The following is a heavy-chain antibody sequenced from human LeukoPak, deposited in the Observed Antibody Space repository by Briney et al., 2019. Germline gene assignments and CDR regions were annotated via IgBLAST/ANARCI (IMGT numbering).Heavy chain of an antibody. CDR2: IYPGDSDT. J-gene: IGHJ3*02. V-gene: IGHV5-51*01. CDR1: GYSFTSYW. D-gene: IGHD2-15*01. Sequence: GESLKISCKGSGYSFTSYWIGWVSQMPGKGLEWMGIIYPGDSDTRYSPSFQGQVTISADKSISTAYLQWSSLKASDTAMYYCARGIVVVAATGRDDAFDIWGQGTMVTVSS. CDR3: ARGIVVVAATGRDDAFDI.